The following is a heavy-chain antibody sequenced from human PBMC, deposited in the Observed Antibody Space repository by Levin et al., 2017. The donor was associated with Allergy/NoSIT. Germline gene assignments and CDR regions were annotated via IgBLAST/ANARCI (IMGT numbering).Heavy chain of an antibody. J-gene: IGHJ4*02. Sequence: PMASVKVSCKTSGYTFSSYDIIWVRQAPGQGLEWMGWMNPNSGETGYAQKFQGRVSMTRNTSIRTAYMELRSLRSDDTAVYYCASLDCIGGTCYFYHWGQGTLVTVSS. CDR2: MNPNSGET. CDR3: ASLDCIGGTCYFYH. CDR1: GYTFSSYD. D-gene: IGHD2-15*01. V-gene: IGHV1-8*01.